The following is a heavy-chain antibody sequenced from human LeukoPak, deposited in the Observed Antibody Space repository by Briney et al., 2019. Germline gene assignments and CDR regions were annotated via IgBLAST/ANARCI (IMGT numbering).Heavy chain of an antibody. CDR3: ARDPTVAEAW. CDR2: ISSGGSYI. V-gene: IGHV3-21*01. D-gene: IGHD6-13*01. J-gene: IGHJ4*02. Sequence: GGSLRLSCTASGFTLSSDSMTWVRQAPGKGLEWVSSISSGGSYIYYADSVKGRFTTSRDNARNSLYLQMNSLRAEDTAVYYCARDPTVAEAWWGQGTQVTVSS. CDR1: GFTLSSDS.